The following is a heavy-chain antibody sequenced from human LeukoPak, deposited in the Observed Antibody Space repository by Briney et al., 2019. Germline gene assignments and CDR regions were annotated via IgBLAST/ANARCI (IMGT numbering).Heavy chain of an antibody. CDR1: GGTFSNSA. CDR2: INPIFRTA. Sequence: GASVKVSCKASGGTFSNSAISWVRQAPGQGLEWMGGINPIFRTANYAHKFQGKVTITADESTSTAYMELSSLRFEDTAVYYCARGGGIFGVLTTAHYYGMDVWGQGTTVIVSS. J-gene: IGHJ6*02. CDR3: ARGGGIFGVLTTAHYYGMDV. D-gene: IGHD3-3*01. V-gene: IGHV1-69*13.